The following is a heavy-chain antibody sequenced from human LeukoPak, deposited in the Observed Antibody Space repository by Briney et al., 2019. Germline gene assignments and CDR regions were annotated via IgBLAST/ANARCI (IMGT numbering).Heavy chain of an antibody. V-gene: IGHV1-18*01. J-gene: IGHJ6*02. D-gene: IGHD6-13*01. CDR1: GYTFTSYG. CDR3: ARRYSSWYEDYYYGMDV. CDR2: ISAYNGNT. Sequence: GASVKVSCKASGYTFTSYGISWVRQAPGQGLEWMGWISAYNGNTNYAQKLQGRVTMTTDTSTSTAYMELRSLRSDDTAVYYCARRYSSWYEDYYYGMDVWGQGTTVTVSS.